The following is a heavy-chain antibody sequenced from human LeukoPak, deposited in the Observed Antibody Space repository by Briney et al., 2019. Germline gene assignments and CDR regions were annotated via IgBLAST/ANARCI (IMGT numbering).Heavy chain of an antibody. CDR1: GITFSTYG. V-gene: IGHV3-30*03. J-gene: IGHJ4*02. CDR3: TSGGDGSYDSSGYYLGDY. D-gene: IGHD3-22*01. CDR2: ISHDGNNK. Sequence: GGSLRLSCAASGITFSTYGMYWVRQAPGKGLEWVAVISHDGNNKYFADSVKGRFTISRDNSKNTLYLQMNSLKTEDTAVYYCTSGGDGSYDSSGYYLGDYWGQGTLVTVSS.